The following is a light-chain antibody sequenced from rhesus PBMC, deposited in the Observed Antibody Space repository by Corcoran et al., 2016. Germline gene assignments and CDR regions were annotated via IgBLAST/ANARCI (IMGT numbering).Light chain of an antibody. CDR1: QSLLYSSNNKNY. Sequence: DIVMTQSPDSLAVSLGERVTINCKSSQSLLYSSNNKNYLAWYQQKPGQAPKLLISWASNRESGVPNRFSGSGSGTDFTLTINGLQAEDVAVYFCQQHYDSPLTFGGGTKVEIK. CDR2: WAS. J-gene: IGKJ4*01. CDR3: QQHYDSPLT. V-gene: IGKV4-1*01.